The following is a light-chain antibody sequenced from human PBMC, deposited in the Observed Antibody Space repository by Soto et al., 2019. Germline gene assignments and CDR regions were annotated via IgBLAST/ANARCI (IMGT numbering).Light chain of an antibody. V-gene: IGKV3-15*01. CDR3: QQYGSSPAT. J-gene: IGKJ5*01. Sequence: EIVMTQSPATLSVSPAERATLSCRASQSVGSNLARYQQKPGQAPRLLIYDASTRATGIPARFSGSGSGTDFTLTISRLEPEDFAVYYCQQYGSSPATFGQGTRLEIK. CDR1: QSVGSN. CDR2: DAS.